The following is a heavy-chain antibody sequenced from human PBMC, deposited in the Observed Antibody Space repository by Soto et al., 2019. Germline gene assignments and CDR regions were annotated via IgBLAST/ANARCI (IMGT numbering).Heavy chain of an antibody. D-gene: IGHD2-2*01. CDR2: IYYSGST. J-gene: IGHJ5*02. V-gene: IGHV4-31*03. CDR3: ARGYCSGTSCYVRPANWFDP. CDR1: GGSISSGGYY. Sequence: PSETLSLTCTVSGGSISSGGYYWSWIRQHPGKGLEWIGYIYYSGSTYYNPSLKSRVTISVDTSKNQFSLKLSSVTAADTAVYYCARGYCSGTSCYVRPANWFDPWGQGTLVTVSS.